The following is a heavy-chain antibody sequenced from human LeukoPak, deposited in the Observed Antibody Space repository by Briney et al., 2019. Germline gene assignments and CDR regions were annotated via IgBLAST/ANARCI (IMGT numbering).Heavy chain of an antibody. J-gene: IGHJ3*02. CDR1: GGSISSYY. CDR3: ARGSSWDDAFDI. V-gene: IGHV4-59*01. D-gene: IGHD6-13*01. CDR2: IYYSGST. Sequence: SETLSLTCTVPGGSISSYYWSWIRQPPGKGLEWIGYIYYSGSTNYNPSLKSRVTISVDTSKNQFSLKLSSVTAADTAVYYCARGSSWDDAFDIWGQGTMVTVSS.